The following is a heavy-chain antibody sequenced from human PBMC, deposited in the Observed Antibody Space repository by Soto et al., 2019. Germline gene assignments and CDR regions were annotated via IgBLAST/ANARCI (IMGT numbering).Heavy chain of an antibody. CDR3: ARNWNLALVPAAYFDS. D-gene: IGHD2-2*01. J-gene: IGHJ4*02. CDR2: VYYTGTT. V-gene: IGHV4-39*01. Sequence: SETLSLTCAVSNFSVLTSIYYWAWIRQPPGKGLEWVGTVYYTGTTYYNPSLQSRVTISIDTSKNQFSLNLNSVTAADTAVYYCARNWNLALVPAAYFDSWGQGTLVPVSS. CDR1: NFSVLTSIYY.